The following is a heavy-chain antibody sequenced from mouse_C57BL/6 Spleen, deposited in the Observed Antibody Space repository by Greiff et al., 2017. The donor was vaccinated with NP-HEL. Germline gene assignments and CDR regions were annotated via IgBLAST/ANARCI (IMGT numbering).Heavy chain of an antibody. J-gene: IGHJ1*03. CDR1: GYAFSSSW. D-gene: IGHD1-1*01. CDR2: IYPGDGDT. Sequence: QVQLQQSGPELVKPGASVKISCKASGYAFSSSWMNWVKQRPGKGLEWIGRIYPGDGDTNYNGKFKGKATLTADKSSSTAYMQLSSLTSEDSAVYFCASRAYYGSSYWYFDVWGTGTTVTVSS. V-gene: IGHV1-82*01. CDR3: ASRAYYGSSYWYFDV.